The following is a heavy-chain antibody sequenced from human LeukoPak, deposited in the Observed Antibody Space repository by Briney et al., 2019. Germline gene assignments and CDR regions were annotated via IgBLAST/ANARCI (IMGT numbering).Heavy chain of an antibody. V-gene: IGHV3-48*01. CDR1: GFSFSSYS. CDR2: ISSDSSIM. CDR3: ARKSSSSGYPFDY. Sequence: GGSLRLSCAASGFSFSSYSMNWVRQAPWKGLDWVSYISSDSSIMHHADAVKGRFAISRDNAKNALYLQMNSLRAEDTAVYYCARKSSSSGYPFDYWGQGTLVTVSS. D-gene: IGHD3-22*01. J-gene: IGHJ4*02.